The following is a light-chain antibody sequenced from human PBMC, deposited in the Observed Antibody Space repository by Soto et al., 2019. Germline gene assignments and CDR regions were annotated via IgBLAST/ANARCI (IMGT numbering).Light chain of an antibody. Sequence: DIQMTQSPSTLSASVGDRVTITCRASQSISSWLAWYQQKPGKAPKLLIYDASSLESGVPSRFSGSGSGTEFTLTIRSLQPYDFATFFCQQYNSYSLYTCGQGTKLEIK. J-gene: IGKJ2*01. V-gene: IGKV1-5*01. CDR1: QSISSW. CDR2: DAS. CDR3: QQYNSYSLYT.